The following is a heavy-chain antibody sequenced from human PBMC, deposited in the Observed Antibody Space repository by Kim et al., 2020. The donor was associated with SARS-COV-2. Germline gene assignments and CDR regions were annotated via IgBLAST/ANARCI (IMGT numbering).Heavy chain of an antibody. CDR3: AKEYSSSWYGYYYYGMDV. D-gene: IGHD6-13*01. Sequence: GGSLRLSCAASGFTFSSYGMHWVRQAPGKGLEWVAVISYDGSNKYYADSVKGRFTISRDNSKNTLYLQMNSLRAEDTAVYYCAKEYSSSWYGYYYYGMDV. CDR2: ISYDGSNK. J-gene: IGHJ6*01. CDR1: GFTFSSYG. V-gene: IGHV3-30*18.